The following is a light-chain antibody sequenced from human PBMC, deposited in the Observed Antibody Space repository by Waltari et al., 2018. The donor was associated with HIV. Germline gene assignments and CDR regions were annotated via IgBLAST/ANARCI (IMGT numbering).Light chain of an antibody. CDR2: RNN. Sequence: AGLTQPPSLSAGLAQTATLTCTGGSDNVRHQGPVWLQHQQGLPPNLLSHRNNNRPSGYEERCYAAMSGNTAFLTIGGLRSDDEADYLCSAWDCSLTGWIFGRGTQLAVL. J-gene: IGLJ2*01. CDR3: SAWDCSLTGWI. V-gene: IGLV10-54*01. CDR1: SDNVRHQG.